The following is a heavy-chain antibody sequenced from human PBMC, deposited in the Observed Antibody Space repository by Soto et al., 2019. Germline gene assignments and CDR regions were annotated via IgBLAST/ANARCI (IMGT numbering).Heavy chain of an antibody. D-gene: IGHD2-15*01. CDR3: ARHHINCSGGSCFRTNWFDP. V-gene: IGHV4-59*08. J-gene: IGHJ5*02. CDR1: GGSISSYY. CDR2: IYYSGST. Sequence: QVQLQESGPGLVKPSETLSLTCTVSGGSISSYYWSWIRQPPGKGLEWIGYIYYSGSTNYNPSLKSRVTISVDTSKNQFSLKLSSVTAADTAVYYCARHHINCSGGSCFRTNWFDPWGQGTLVTVSS.